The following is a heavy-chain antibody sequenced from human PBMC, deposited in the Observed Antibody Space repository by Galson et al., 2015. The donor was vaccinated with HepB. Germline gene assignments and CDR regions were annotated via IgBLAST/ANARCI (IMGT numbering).Heavy chain of an antibody. D-gene: IGHD3-10*01. J-gene: IGHJ6*02. CDR1: GGTFSSYT. CDR3: AREQSFYYGSGSEYYYYYGMDV. V-gene: IGHV1-69*04. Sequence: SVKVSCKASGGTFSSYTISWVRQAPGQGLEWMGRIIPILGIANYAQKFQGRVTITADKSTSTAYMELSSLRSEDTAVYYCAREQSFYYGSGSEYYYYYGMDVWGQGTTVTVSS. CDR2: IIPILGIA.